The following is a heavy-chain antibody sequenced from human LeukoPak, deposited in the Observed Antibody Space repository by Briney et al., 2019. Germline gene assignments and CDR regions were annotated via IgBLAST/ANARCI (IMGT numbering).Heavy chain of an antibody. V-gene: IGHV1-2*02. Sequence: ASVKVSCKASGYSFTDYFLHCVRQAPGQGLVWIGWINTISGATNYAQKVRGRVTMSTHASIITAYVGLTGLPSDDTAVYYCARDLGPVAGSLGFWGQGTLVTVSS. CDR3: ARDLGPVAGSLGF. CDR2: INTISGAT. J-gene: IGHJ4*02. D-gene: IGHD3-16*01. CDR1: GYSFTDYF.